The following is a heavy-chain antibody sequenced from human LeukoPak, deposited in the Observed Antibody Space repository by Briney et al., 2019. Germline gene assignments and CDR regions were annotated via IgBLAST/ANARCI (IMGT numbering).Heavy chain of an antibody. CDR2: IYHSGST. D-gene: IGHD1-26*01. CDR3: AREDSGPKGAYYYGMDV. J-gene: IGHJ6*02. V-gene: IGHV4-30-2*01. CDR1: GGSISSGGYS. Sequence: PSETLSLTCAVSGGSISSGGYSWSWTRQPPGKGLEWIGYIYHSGSTYYNPSLKSRVTISVDTSKNQFSLKLSSVTAADTAVYYCAREDSGPKGAYYYGMDVWGQGTTVTVSS.